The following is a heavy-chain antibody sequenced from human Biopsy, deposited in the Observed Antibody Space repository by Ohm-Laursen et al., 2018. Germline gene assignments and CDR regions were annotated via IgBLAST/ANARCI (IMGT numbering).Heavy chain of an antibody. D-gene: IGHD5-18*01. Sequence: SETLSLTCTVSGGSISGSSWSWLRQPPGKGLEWIGYIYYSGYTNYNPSLKSRVTISVDKPKNQFSLRLSSMTAADTAVYYCARIVDASMMTSLWFDPWGQGTLVIVSS. J-gene: IGHJ5*02. V-gene: IGHV4-59*08. CDR3: ARIVDASMMTSLWFDP. CDR2: IYYSGYT. CDR1: GGSISGSS.